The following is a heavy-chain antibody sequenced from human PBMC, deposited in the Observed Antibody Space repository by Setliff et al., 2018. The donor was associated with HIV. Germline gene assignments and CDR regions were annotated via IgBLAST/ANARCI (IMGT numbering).Heavy chain of an antibody. CDR3: ARDGGTYAIGDAFDI. D-gene: IGHD3-16*01. CDR1: GDSMINDRYF. Sequence: KPSETLSLTCAVSGDSMINDRYFWSWFRQAPGKGLEWIGNILHRGTTYYNPSLNSQVTMSVDTSKNQFSLELSSVTAADTAVYYCARDGGTYAIGDAFDIWGQGTMVTVSS. CDR2: ILHRGTT. J-gene: IGHJ3*02. V-gene: IGHV4-39*07.